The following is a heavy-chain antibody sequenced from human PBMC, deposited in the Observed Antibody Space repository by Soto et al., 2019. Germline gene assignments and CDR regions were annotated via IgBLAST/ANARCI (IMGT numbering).Heavy chain of an antibody. CDR2: ISHYGNT. V-gene: IGHV4-4*02. J-gene: IGHJ5*02. CDR1: GGSMSNDDW. D-gene: IGHD2-2*01. CDR3: ARNGDCTSGICYVGWFDP. Sequence: QVQLQESGPGLVEPSGTLSLTCDVSGGSMSNDDWWSWVRQTPGKGLEWIGEISHYGNTNYNPSLKSRVPMSIDRSKNQFSLQVRSLPAADTAMYYCARNGDCTSGICYVGWFDPWGQGTLVSVSS.